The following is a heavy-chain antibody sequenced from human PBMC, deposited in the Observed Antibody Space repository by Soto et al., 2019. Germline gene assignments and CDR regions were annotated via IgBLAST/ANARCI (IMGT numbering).Heavy chain of an antibody. CDR3: ATQRVGATQGYFDY. D-gene: IGHD1-26*01. CDR1: GGSISSSSYY. V-gene: IGHV4-39*01. CDR2: IYYSGST. Sequence: SETLSLTCTVSGGSISSSSYYWGWIRQPPGKGLEWIGSIYYSGSTYYNPSLKSRVTISVDTSKNQFSLKLSSVTAADTAVYYCATQRVGATQGYFDYWGQGTLVTVSS. J-gene: IGHJ4*02.